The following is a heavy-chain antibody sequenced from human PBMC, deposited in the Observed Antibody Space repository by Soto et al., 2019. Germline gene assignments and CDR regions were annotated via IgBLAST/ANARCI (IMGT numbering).Heavy chain of an antibody. Sequence: ASVKVSCKASGYTFTSYDINWLRQATGQGLERMGWMNPNSGNTGYAQKFQGRVTMHRNTPISTAYMELSSLRSEDTAVYYCERGRRFLIQFGVVIPTYYYYMDVWGKETTVTVSS. CDR3: ERGRRFLIQFGVVIPTYYYYMDV. J-gene: IGHJ6*03. CDR1: GYTFTSYD. D-gene: IGHD3-3*01. V-gene: IGHV1-8*01. CDR2: MNPNSGNT.